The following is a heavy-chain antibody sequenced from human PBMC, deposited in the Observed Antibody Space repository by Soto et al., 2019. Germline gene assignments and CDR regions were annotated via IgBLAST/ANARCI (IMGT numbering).Heavy chain of an antibody. CDR3: AAAPTVTTFPYYYYGMDV. V-gene: IGHV1-58*01. CDR2: IVVGSGNT. D-gene: IGHD4-17*01. Sequence: SVKVSCKASGFTFTISAVQWVRQARVQRLEWIGWIVVGSGNTNYAQKFQERVTITRDMSTSTAYMELSSLRSEDTAVYYCAAAPTVTTFPYYYYGMDVWGQGTTVTVSS. CDR1: GFTFTISA. J-gene: IGHJ6*02.